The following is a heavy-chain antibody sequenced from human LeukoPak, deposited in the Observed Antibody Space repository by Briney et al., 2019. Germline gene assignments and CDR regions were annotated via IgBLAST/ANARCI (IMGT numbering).Heavy chain of an antibody. Sequence: SGTLSLTCAVSGGSISSSNWWSWVRQPPGKGLEWIGEIYHSGSTNYNPSLKSRVTISVDKSKNQFSLKLSSVTAADTAVYYCARDRPYCSSTSCLSGRDAFDIWGQGTMVTVSS. CDR2: IYHSGST. D-gene: IGHD2-2*01. J-gene: IGHJ3*02. CDR3: ARDRPYCSSTSCLSGRDAFDI. CDR1: GGSISSSNW. V-gene: IGHV4-4*02.